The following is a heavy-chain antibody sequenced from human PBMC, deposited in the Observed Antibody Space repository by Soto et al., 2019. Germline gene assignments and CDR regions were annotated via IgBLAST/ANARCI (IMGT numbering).Heavy chain of an antibody. J-gene: IGHJ4*02. CDR3: AHLKPVVLSPSDC. CDR1: GFSLSTSGVG. Sequence: QITLKESGPTLVKPTQILTLTCTFSGFSLSTSGVGVGWIRQPPGKALEWLAYIYWDDSKHYSPSLNSRLTITKDTSKDQVVLTMTNMAPVDTATYYCAHLKPVVLSPSDCWGQGTPVTVSS. D-gene: IGHD3-16*01. CDR2: IYWDDSK. V-gene: IGHV2-5*02.